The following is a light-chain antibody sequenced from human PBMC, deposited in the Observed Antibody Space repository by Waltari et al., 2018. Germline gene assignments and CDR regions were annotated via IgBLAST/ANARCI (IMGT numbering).Light chain of an antibody. V-gene: IGLV3-1*01. CDR3: QAWDRSTVV. Sequence: SYELTQPPSVSVSPGQTASITCSGDKLGDKYACWYQQKPGQSPVLVIYQDSKRPSGIPERFSGSNARNTATLTSSATQAMDEAGDDCQAWDRSTVVFGGGTKLTVL. J-gene: IGLJ2*01. CDR2: QDS. CDR1: KLGDKY.